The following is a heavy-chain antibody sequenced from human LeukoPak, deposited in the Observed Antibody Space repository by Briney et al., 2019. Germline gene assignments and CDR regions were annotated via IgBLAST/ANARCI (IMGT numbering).Heavy chain of an antibody. CDR2: ISGSGGST. CDR3: AKDRPHYYGSGSFYFDY. J-gene: IGHJ4*02. CDR1: GFTFSSYA. V-gene: IGHV3-23*01. Sequence: GGSLRLSCAASGFTFSSYAMSWVRQAPGKGLEWVSSISGSGGSTYYADSVKGRFTISRDNSKNTLYLQMDSLRAEDTAVYYCAKDRPHYYGSGSFYFDYWGQGTLVTVSS. D-gene: IGHD3-10*01.